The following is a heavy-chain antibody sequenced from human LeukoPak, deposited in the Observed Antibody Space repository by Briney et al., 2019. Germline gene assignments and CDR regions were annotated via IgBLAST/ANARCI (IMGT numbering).Heavy chain of an antibody. CDR2: INPDGSST. CDR3: TRGDGGYFDP. J-gene: IGHJ5*02. D-gene: IGHD1-26*01. Sequence: PGGSLRLSCAASGFTFSSYWMNWVRHAPGKGLVWVSRINPDGSSTNYADSVKGRFTISRDNAKNTLYLQMNSLRAEDTAVYYCTRGDGGYFDPWGQGTLVAVSS. V-gene: IGHV3-74*01. CDR1: GFTFSSYW.